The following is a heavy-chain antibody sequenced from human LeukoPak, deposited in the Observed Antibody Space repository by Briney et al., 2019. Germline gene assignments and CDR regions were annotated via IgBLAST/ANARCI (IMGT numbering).Heavy chain of an antibody. CDR2: ISSSSSYI. CDR1: GFTFSSYS. CDR3: ARGADSGYSSDN. J-gene: IGHJ4*02. D-gene: IGHD3-9*01. Sequence: GGSLRLSCAASGFTFSSYSMNWVRQAPGKGLEWVSSISSSSSYIYYADSVKGRFTISRDNAKNTLYLQMNSLRAEDTAVYYCARGADSGYSSDNWGQGTLVSVSS. V-gene: IGHV3-21*01.